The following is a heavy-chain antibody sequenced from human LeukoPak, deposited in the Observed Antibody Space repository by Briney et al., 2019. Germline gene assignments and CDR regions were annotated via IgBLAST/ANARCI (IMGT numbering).Heavy chain of an antibody. V-gene: IGHV4-59*01. D-gene: IGHD3-10*01. Sequence: SETLSLTCTVSGGSISSYYWSWIRQPPGKGLEWIGYIYYSGSTNYNPSLKSRVTISVDTSKNQFSLKLSSVTAADTAVYYCARGGYYYGGNFFDYWGQGTLVTVSS. CDR3: ARGGYYYGGNFFDY. CDR1: GGSISSYY. CDR2: IYYSGST. J-gene: IGHJ4*02.